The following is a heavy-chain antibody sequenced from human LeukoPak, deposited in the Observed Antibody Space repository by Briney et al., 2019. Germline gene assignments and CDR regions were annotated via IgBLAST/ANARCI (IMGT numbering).Heavy chain of an antibody. CDR2: IYYSGST. V-gene: IGHV4-59*01. J-gene: IGHJ4*02. Sequence: SETLSLTCTVSGGSISSYYWSWIRQPPGKGLEWIGYIYYSGSTNYNPSLKSRVTISVDTSKNQFSLKLSSVTAADTAVYYCARSLDDYGERYFDYWGQGILVTVSS. D-gene: IGHD4-17*01. CDR1: GGSISSYY. CDR3: ARSLDDYGERYFDY.